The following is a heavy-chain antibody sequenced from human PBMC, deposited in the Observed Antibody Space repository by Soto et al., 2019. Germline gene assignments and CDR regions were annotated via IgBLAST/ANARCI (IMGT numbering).Heavy chain of an antibody. CDR3: ARRGSSMVRGFGEY. V-gene: IGHV1-18*01. CDR2: ISAYNGNT. Sequence: ASVKVSCKASGYTFTSYGISWVRQAPGQGLEWMGWISAYNGNTNYAQKLQGRVTMTTDTSTSTACMELRSLRSDDTAVYYCARRGSSMVRGFGEYWGQGTLVTVSS. D-gene: IGHD3-10*01. CDR1: GYTFTSYG. J-gene: IGHJ4*02.